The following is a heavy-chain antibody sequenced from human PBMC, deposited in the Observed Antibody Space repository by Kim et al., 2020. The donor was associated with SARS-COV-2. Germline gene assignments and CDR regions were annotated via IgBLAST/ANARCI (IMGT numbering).Heavy chain of an antibody. D-gene: IGHD6-19*01. V-gene: IGHV4-34*01. Sequence: HKSRVTISVDTSKNQFSRKLSSVTAADTAVYYCARGTRQWLSRHYYYYMDVWGKGTTVTVSS. CDR3: ARGTRQWLSRHYYYYMDV. J-gene: IGHJ6*03.